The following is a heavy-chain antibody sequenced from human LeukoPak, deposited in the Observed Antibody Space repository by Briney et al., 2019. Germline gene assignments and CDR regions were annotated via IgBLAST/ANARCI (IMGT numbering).Heavy chain of an antibody. CDR3: ARDPMVRGVIITDDY. D-gene: IGHD3-10*01. Sequence: SQTLSLTCTVSGASISSGSYYWNWIRQPAGKGLEWIGRIFASGSTNYNPSLKSRVTISLGTSKNQLSLKLSSVTAADTAVYYCARDPMVRGVIITDDYWGQGTLVTVSS. CDR1: GASISSGSYY. CDR2: IFASGST. V-gene: IGHV4-61*02. J-gene: IGHJ4*02.